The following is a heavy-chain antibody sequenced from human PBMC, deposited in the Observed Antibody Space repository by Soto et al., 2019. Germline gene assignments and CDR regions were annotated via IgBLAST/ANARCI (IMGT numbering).Heavy chain of an antibody. J-gene: IGHJ4*02. D-gene: IGHD5-18*01. Sequence: PGESLKISCKGSGYSFVSYWIAWVRQMPGKGLEWMGCIYPGDSDTTYSPSIQGQVTISADRSSTTVYLQWNTLKPSDTATYYCANTDGYEVEYWGQGTQVTVSS. V-gene: IGHV5-51*01. CDR2: IYPGDSDT. CDR1: GYSFVSYW. CDR3: ANTDGYEVEY.